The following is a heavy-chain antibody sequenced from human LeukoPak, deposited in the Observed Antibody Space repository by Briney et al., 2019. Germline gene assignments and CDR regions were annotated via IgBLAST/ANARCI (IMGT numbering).Heavy chain of an antibody. Sequence: SETLSLTCTVSGGSISSGDYYWSWIRQPPGKGLEWIGYLYYSGSTYYNPSLKSRVTISVDTSKNQFSLKLSSVTAADTAVYYCARAGADIVVVPAAIYWFDPWGQGTLVTVSS. D-gene: IGHD2-2*01. CDR3: ARAGADIVVVPAAIYWFDP. CDR1: GGSISSGDYY. CDR2: LYYSGST. V-gene: IGHV4-30-4*01. J-gene: IGHJ5*02.